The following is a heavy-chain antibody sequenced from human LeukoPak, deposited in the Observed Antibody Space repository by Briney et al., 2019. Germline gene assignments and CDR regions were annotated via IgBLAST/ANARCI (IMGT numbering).Heavy chain of an antibody. D-gene: IGHD3-22*01. CDR3: ATGGGFSYGP. CDR1: GFSFSTYG. CDR2: AQGDGRLQ. V-gene: IGHV3-30*02. J-gene: IGHJ5*02. Sequence: GGSLRLSCAASGFSFSTYGMHWVRQAPGKGLEWVAAAQGDGRLQYYADSVKGRFTISKDISKSTLYVQMNSLRAEDTAVYYCATGGGFSYGPWGQGTLVTVSS.